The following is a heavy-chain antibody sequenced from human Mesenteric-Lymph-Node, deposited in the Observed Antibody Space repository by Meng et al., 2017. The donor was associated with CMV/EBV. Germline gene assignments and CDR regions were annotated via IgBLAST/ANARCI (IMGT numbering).Heavy chain of an antibody. D-gene: IGHD2-8*02. Sequence: GESLKISCAASGFTFSSYGMHWVRQAPGKGLEWVAFIHYDGSHKYYADSVKGRFTFSRDNSKNTLYLQMNSLRAEDTAVYYCARDLSGLGGLWAGTMWGYWGQGTLVTVSS. CDR2: IHYDGSHK. CDR3: ARDLSGLGGLWAGTMWGY. J-gene: IGHJ4*02. V-gene: IGHV3-30*02. CDR1: GFTFSSYG.